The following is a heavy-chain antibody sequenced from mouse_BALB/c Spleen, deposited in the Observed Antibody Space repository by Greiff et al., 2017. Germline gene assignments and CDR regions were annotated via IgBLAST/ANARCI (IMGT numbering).Heavy chain of an antibody. J-gene: IGHJ2*01. Sequence: VQLKQSGPGLVKPSQSLSLTCSVTGYSITSGYYWNWIRQFPGNKLEWMGYISYDGSNNYNPSLKNRISITRDTSKNQFFLKLNSVTTEDTATYYCARSQYYFDYWGQGTTLTVSS. V-gene: IGHV3-6*02. CDR2: ISYDGSN. CDR1: GYSITSGYY. CDR3: ARSQYYFDY.